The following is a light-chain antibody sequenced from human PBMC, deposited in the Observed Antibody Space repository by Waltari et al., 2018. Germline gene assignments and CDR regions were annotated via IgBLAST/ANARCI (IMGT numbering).Light chain of an antibody. CDR2: EVS. CDR3: SSYTSSSTVV. J-gene: IGLJ2*01. CDR1: SSDVGGNTY. V-gene: IGLV2-14*01. Sequence: QSALTQPASVSGSPGQSITIPCPGTSSDVGGNTYVSWYQQHPGKAPKLMIYEVSNRPSGVSNRFSGSKSGNTASLTISGLQAEDEADYYCSSYTSSSTVVFGGGTKLTVL.